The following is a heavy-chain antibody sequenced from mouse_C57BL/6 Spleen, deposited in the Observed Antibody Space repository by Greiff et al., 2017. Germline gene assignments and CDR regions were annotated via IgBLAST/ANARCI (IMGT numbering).Heavy chain of an antibody. CDR1: GYTFTDYY. J-gene: IGHJ2*01. CDR2: INPNNGGT. D-gene: IGHD1-1*01. V-gene: IGHV1-26*01. Sequence: EVQLQQSGPELVKPGASVKISCKASGYTFTDYYMNWVKQSHGKSLEWIGDINPNNGGTSYNQTFKGKATLPVDKSSSTAYMELRSLTSEDSAVYYCARDRGYYYGSSYDYWGQGTTLPVSS. CDR3: ARDRGYYYGSSYDY.